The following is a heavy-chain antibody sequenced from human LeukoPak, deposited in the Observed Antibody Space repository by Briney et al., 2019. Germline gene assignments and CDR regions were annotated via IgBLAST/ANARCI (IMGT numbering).Heavy chain of an antibody. V-gene: IGHV4-39*07. CDR3: ARDSMRIQTGTTP. CDR1: GGSIIISGYY. J-gene: IGHJ5*02. Sequence: SETLSLTCAVSGGSIIISGYYWAWIRQPPGKGLEWIGSVFYNGDTYYNPSLRSRVTISVDTSKNQFSLTLNSVTAADTAVYYCARDSMRIQTGTTPWGQGTLVTASS. D-gene: IGHD1-1*01. CDR2: VFYNGDT.